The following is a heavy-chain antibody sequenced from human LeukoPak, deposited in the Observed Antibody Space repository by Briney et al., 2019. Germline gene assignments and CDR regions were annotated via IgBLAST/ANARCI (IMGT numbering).Heavy chain of an antibody. CDR1: GFTFSSYS. D-gene: IGHD3-22*01. V-gene: IGHV3-21*01. CDR2: ISSSSSYI. J-gene: IGHJ4*01. Sequence: GGSLRLSCAASGFTFSSYSMNWVRQAPGKGLECVSSISSSSSYIYYADSVKGRFTISRDNAKNSLYLQMNSLRAEDTAVYYCARSLPAYDSLDYWGQGTLVTVSS. CDR3: ARSLPAYDSLDY.